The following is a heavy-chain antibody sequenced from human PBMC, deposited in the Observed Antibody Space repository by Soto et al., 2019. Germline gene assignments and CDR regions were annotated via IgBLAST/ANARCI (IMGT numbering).Heavy chain of an antibody. CDR2: IDPSDSYT. V-gene: IGHV5-10-1*01. Sequence: PGESLKISCQGSGYMFIDYWIRWVRQMPGKGLEWMGRIDPSDSYTRYSPPFQGQVSISVDKSSSAVFLQWSSLRASDSAISYCARHSIWSGLPGGVYFWGQRTPVTVTS. CDR3: ARHSIWSGLPGGVYF. J-gene: IGHJ4*02. CDR1: GYMFIDYW. D-gene: IGHD3-22*01.